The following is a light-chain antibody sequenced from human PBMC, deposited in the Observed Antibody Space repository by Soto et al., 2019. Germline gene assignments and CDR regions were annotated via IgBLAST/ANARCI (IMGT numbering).Light chain of an antibody. V-gene: IGKV3-20*01. CDR2: GAS. CDR1: LTVSDNY. CDR3: QQCSKSPLT. Sequence: ELVLTQSPGTLSLSPGERATLSCRASLTVSDNYLAWYQQKAGQVPRLVIYGASSRATGIPDRFSASGSGTDFTLTISRLEPEDFAVYYCQQCSKSPLTFGQGTKVDIK. J-gene: IGKJ1*01.